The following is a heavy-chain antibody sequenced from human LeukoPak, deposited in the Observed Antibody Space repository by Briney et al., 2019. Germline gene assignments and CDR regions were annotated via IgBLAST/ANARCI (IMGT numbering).Heavy chain of an antibody. V-gene: IGHV3-7*01. D-gene: IGHD6-6*01. CDR1: GFTFSSYW. CDR2: IKQDGSEK. Sequence: GGSLRLSCAASGFTFSSYWMRWVRQAPGKGLEWVDNIKQDGSEKYYVDSVKGRFTISRDNAKNSLFLQMNSLRAEDTAVYYCARDPGAYSSSPIDYWGQGTLVTVSS. J-gene: IGHJ4*02. CDR3: ARDPGAYSSSPIDY.